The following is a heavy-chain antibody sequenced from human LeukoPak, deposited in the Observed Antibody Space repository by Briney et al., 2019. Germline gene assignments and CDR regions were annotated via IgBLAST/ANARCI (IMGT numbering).Heavy chain of an antibody. CDR3: ARESEYSSSWYGYYYYYMDV. CDR2: IYTSGST. CDR1: GGSISRGSYY. Sequence: PSETLSLTCTVSGGSISRGSYYWSWIRQPAGKGLEWIGRIYTSGSTNYNPSLKSRVTISVDTSKNQFSLKLSSVTAADTAVYYCARESEYSSSWYGYYYYYMDVWGKGTTVTVPS. J-gene: IGHJ6*03. V-gene: IGHV4-61*02. D-gene: IGHD6-13*01.